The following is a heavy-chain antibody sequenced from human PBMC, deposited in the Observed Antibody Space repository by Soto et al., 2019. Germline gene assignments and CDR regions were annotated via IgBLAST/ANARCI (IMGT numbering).Heavy chain of an antibody. Sequence: GGSLSLSCAASGFTFSSYGMHWVRQAPGKGLEWVAVIWYDGSNKYYADSVKGRFTISRDNSKNTLYLQMNSLRAEDTAVYYCARDVSRHSSGVLDYWGQGTLVTVSS. J-gene: IGHJ4*02. V-gene: IGHV3-33*01. D-gene: IGHD2-21*01. CDR3: ARDVSRHSSGVLDY. CDR1: GFTFSSYG. CDR2: IWYDGSNK.